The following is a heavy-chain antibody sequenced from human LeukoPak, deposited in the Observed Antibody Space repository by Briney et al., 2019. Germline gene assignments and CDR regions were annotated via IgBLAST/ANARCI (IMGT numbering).Heavy chain of an antibody. CDR3: AKVQLERLYYYYYMDV. Sequence: GRSLRLSCAASGFTFSSYAMHWVRQAPGKGLEWVAVISYDGSNKYYADSVKGRFTISRDNSKNTLYLQMNSLRAEDTAVYYCAKVQLERLYYYYYMDVWGKGTTVTVSS. CDR1: GFTFSSYA. CDR2: ISYDGSNK. V-gene: IGHV3-30*04. J-gene: IGHJ6*03. D-gene: IGHD1-1*01.